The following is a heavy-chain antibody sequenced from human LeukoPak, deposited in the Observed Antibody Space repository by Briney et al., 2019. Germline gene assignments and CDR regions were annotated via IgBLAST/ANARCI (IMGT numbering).Heavy chain of an antibody. Sequence: SSETLSLTCTVSGGSISSGSYYWSWIRQPAGKGLEWIGRIYTSGSTNYNPSLKSRVTISVDTSKNQFSLNVTSVTAADTAVYYCARSTNRVDSWGQGTLVTVSS. CDR3: ARSTNRVDS. V-gene: IGHV4-61*02. CDR2: IYTSGST. CDR1: GGSISSGSYY. D-gene: IGHD1-14*01. J-gene: IGHJ4*02.